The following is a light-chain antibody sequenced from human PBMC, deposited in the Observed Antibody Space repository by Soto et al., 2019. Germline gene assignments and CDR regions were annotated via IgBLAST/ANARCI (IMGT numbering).Light chain of an antibody. CDR1: SSNIGAGYD. V-gene: IGLV1-40*01. CDR2: GNS. J-gene: IGLJ1*01. Sequence: QPVLTQLPSVSGAPGQRVTISCTGSSSNIGAGYDVHWYQQLPGTAPKLLIYGNSNRPSGVPDRFSGSKSGTSASLAITGLQAEDEADYYCQSYDNSLSGYVFGTGTKLTVL. CDR3: QSYDNSLSGYV.